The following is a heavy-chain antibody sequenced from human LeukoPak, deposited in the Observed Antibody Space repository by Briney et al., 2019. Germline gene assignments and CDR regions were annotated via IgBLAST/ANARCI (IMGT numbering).Heavy chain of an antibody. Sequence: PSETLSLTCTVSGGSISSYYWSWIRQPPGKGLEWIGYIYYSGNTNYNPSLKSRVTISVDTSKNHFSLKLSSVTAADTAVYYCARDKRYTSSWYGDAFDLWGRGTTVTVSS. CDR1: GGSISSYY. CDR2: IYYSGNT. CDR3: ARDKRYTSSWYGDAFDL. D-gene: IGHD6-13*01. J-gene: IGHJ3*01. V-gene: IGHV4-59*01.